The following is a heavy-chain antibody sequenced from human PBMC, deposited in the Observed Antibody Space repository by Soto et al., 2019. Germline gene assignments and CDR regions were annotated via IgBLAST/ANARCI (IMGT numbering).Heavy chain of an antibody. CDR3: ARGSGKMFDRYYFGMDV. J-gene: IGHJ6*02. CDR1: GGSISSGGYY. V-gene: IGHV4-31*03. Sequence: QVQLQESGPGLVKPSQTLSLTCTVSGGSISSGGYYWSWIRQHPGKGLEWIGYLYNSGTTYYNPSLKSRNTISIXXSXNXFSLKLSSVTAADTAVYYCARGSGKMFDRYYFGMDVWGQGTTVTVSS. D-gene: IGHD3-10*02. CDR2: LYNSGTT.